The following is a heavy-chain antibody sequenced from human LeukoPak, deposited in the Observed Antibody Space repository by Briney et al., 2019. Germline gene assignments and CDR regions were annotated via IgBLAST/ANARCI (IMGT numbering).Heavy chain of an antibody. V-gene: IGHV3-30*02. CDR2: IWYGGSNK. CDR1: GFTFSSYG. D-gene: IGHD6-13*01. CDR3: AKDTAAAGRWGPYLDY. Sequence: PGGSLRLSCAASGFTFSSYGMHWVRQAPGKGLEWVAVIWYGGSNKYYADSVKGRFTISRDNSKNTLYLQMNSLRAEDTAVYYCAKDTAAAGRWGPYLDYWGQGTLVTVSS. J-gene: IGHJ4*02.